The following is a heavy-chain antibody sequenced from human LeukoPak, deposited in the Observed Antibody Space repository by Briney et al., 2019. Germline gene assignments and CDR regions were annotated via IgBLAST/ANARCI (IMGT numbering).Heavy chain of an antibody. D-gene: IGHD6-13*01. V-gene: IGHV3-33*01. Sequence: GGSLRLSCAASGFSFSSDGMHWVRQAPGKGLEWVAVIWYDGSNKYYADSVKGRFTISRDNSKNTLYLQMNSLRAEDTAVYYCARDIAAAGTRAHYWGQGTLVTVSS. CDR2: IWYDGSNK. J-gene: IGHJ4*02. CDR3: ARDIAAAGTRAHY. CDR1: GFSFSSDG.